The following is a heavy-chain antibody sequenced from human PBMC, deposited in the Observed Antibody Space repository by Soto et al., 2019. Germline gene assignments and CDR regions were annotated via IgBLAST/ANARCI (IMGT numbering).Heavy chain of an antibody. V-gene: IGHV4-4*02. CDR3: ARGLRTLSPLDY. J-gene: IGHJ4*02. Sequence: QVQLQESGPGLVKPSGTLSLTCAVSGGSISSTNWWSWVRQPPGKGLEWIGEIYPSGSTNYNPSLKGRVTISVDKSKNPCSLELSSVTAADTAVYYCARGLRTLSPLDYWGQGTLVTVSS. CDR1: GGSISSTNW. D-gene: IGHD3-16*02. CDR2: IYPSGST.